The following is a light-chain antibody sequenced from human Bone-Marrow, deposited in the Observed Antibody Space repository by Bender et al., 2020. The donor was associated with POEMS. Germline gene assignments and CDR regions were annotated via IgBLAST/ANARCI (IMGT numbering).Light chain of an antibody. Sequence: VLTQPPSVSGAPGQTARITCGGNNIGSKTVHWYQQKPGQAPVLVVSDDSDRPSGIPERFSGSNSGNTATLTISRVAAGDEADYYCQVWDGFVVFGGGTKLTVL. CDR1: NIGSKT. V-gene: IGLV3-21*02. CDR2: DDS. J-gene: IGLJ2*01. CDR3: QVWDGFVV.